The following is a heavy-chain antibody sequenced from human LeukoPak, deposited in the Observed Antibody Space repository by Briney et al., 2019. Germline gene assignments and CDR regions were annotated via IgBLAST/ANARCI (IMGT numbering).Heavy chain of an antibody. CDR1: GGTFSSYA. CDR2: IIPIFGTA. D-gene: IGHD3-22*01. J-gene: IGHJ4*02. CDR3: ARDTGYYDSSGYLDY. Sequence: SVKVSCKASGGTFSSYAISWVRQAPGQGLEWMGGIIPIFGTANYAQKFQGRVTITADESASTAYMELSSLRSEDTAVYYCARDTGYYDSSGYLDYWGQGTLVTVSS. V-gene: IGHV1-69*13.